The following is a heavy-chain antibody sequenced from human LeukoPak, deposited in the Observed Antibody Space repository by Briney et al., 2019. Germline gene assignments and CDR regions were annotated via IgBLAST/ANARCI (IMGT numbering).Heavy chain of an antibody. J-gene: IGHJ5*02. CDR3: ARDLMEQAGVYNWFDP. V-gene: IGHV1-18*01. Sequence: ASVKVSCKASGYTFTSYGISWVRQAPGQGLEWMGWISAYNGNTNYAQKLQGRVTMTTDTSTSTAYMELRSLRSDDTAVYYCARDLMEQAGVYNWFDPWGQGTLVTVSS. CDR1: GYTFTSYG. D-gene: IGHD2-8*01. CDR2: ISAYNGNT.